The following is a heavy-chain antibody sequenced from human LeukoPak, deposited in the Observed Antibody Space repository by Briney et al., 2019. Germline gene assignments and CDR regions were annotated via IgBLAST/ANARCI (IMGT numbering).Heavy chain of an antibody. J-gene: IGHJ4*02. V-gene: IGHV3-23*01. CDR1: GFTFNSYA. CDR2: ISGSGGST. D-gene: IGHD3-16*01. CDR3: AKDLGESVEVWGFDY. Sequence: HPGGSLRLSCAASGFTFNSYAMSWVRQAPGKGLEWVSAISGSGGSTYYADSVKGRFTISRDNSKNTLYLQMNSLRAEDTAVYYCAKDLGESVEVWGFDYWGQGTLVTVFS.